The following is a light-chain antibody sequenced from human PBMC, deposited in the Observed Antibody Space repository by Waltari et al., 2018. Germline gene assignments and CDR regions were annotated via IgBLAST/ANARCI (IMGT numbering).Light chain of an antibody. CDR1: SSNLGSNT. Sequence: QSVLTQPPSASGTPGQRVTISCSGSSSNLGSNTVNWYQQLPGTAPKLLNYNNNQRPSGVPDRFSGSKSGTSASLAISGLQSEDEADYYCAAWDDSLNGYVFGTGTKVTVL. CDR3: AAWDDSLNGYV. J-gene: IGLJ1*01. V-gene: IGLV1-44*01. CDR2: NNN.